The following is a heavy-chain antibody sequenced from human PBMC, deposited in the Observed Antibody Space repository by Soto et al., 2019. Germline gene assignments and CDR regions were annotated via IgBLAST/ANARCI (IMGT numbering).Heavy chain of an antibody. Sequence: EVQLVESGGGLVKPGGSLRLSCAASGFTFSSYSMNWVRQAPGKGLEWVSSISSSSSYIHYADSVKGRFTISRVNAKNSLYLQMNSLRAEDTAVYYCARDNTMGTGYFDYWGQGTLVTVSS. V-gene: IGHV3-21*01. CDR2: ISSSSSYI. D-gene: IGHD3-10*01. CDR1: GFTFSSYS. J-gene: IGHJ4*02. CDR3: ARDNTMGTGYFDY.